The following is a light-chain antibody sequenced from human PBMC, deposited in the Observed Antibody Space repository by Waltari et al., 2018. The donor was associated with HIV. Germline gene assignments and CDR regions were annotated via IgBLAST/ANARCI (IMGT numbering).Light chain of an antibody. CDR2: GAS. Sequence: DIQMTQSPSTLSTSVGGTVTIPCQASQNIDTFLAWYQQRPGNAPKLLIYGASTLQSGVPSRFGGSGSGTDFTLTITNLQPDDFATYSCQQYHTFPWTFGQGTRVEIK. CDR1: QNIDTF. J-gene: IGKJ1*01. CDR3: QQYHTFPWT. V-gene: IGKV1-5*03.